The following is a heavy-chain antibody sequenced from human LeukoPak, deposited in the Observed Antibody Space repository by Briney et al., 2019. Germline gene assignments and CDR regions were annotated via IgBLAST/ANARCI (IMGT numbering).Heavy chain of an antibody. CDR2: IWYDGSNK. J-gene: IGHJ6*02. CDR3: AKAVAGVLYYYGMDV. D-gene: IGHD6-19*01. CDR1: GFTLSSYG. V-gene: IGHV3-33*06. Sequence: GGSLRLSCAASGFTLSSYGMHWVRQAPGKGLEWVAVIWYDGSNKYYADSVKGRFTISRDNSKNTLYLQMNSLRAENTAVYYCAKAVAGVLYYYGMDVWGQGTTVTVSS.